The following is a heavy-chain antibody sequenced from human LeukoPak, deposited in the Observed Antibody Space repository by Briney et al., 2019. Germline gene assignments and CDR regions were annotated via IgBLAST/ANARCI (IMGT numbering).Heavy chain of an antibody. Sequence: GESLKISCKGSGYMFTNYWIGWVRQMPGKGLEWMGIIHPGDSGTRYSPSFQGQVTMSVDESITTAYLQWSSLRASDSAIYYCARGGSYRYGSSDYWGQGTLVTVSS. CDR1: GYMFTNYW. V-gene: IGHV5-51*01. J-gene: IGHJ4*02. CDR2: IHPGDSGT. D-gene: IGHD5-18*01. CDR3: ARGGSYRYGSSDY.